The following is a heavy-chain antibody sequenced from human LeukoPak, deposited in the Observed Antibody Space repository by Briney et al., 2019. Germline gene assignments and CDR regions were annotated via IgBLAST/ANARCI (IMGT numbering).Heavy chain of an antibody. J-gene: IGHJ4*02. CDR2: ISAYNGNT. D-gene: IGHD5-18*01. CDR1: GGTFSSYA. Sequence: ASVKVSCKASGGTFSSYAISWVRQAPGQGLEWMGWISAYNGNTNYAQKLQGRVTMTTDTSTSTAYMELRSLRSDDTAVYYCARPPYSSKSVLPYYFDYWGQGTLVTVSS. V-gene: IGHV1-18*01. CDR3: ARPPYSSKSVLPYYFDY.